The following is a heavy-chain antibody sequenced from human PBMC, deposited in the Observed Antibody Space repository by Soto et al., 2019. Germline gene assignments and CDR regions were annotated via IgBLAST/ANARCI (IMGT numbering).Heavy chain of an antibody. CDR3: ASPSNGTRIYYNYGKDV. V-gene: IGHV1-69*13. CDR1: GGTFSSYA. CDR2: IIPIFGTA. D-gene: IGHD7-27*01. J-gene: IGHJ6*02. Sequence: SVKVSCKASGGTFSSYAISWVRQAPGQGLEWMGGIIPIFGTANYAQKFQGRVTITADESTSTAYMELSSLRSEDTAVYYCASPSNGTRIYYNYGKDVRGQGTTVTASS.